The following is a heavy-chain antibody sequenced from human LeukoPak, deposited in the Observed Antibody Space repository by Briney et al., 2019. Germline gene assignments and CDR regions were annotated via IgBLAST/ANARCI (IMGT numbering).Heavy chain of an antibody. V-gene: IGHV4-38-2*02. J-gene: IGHJ4*02. CDR3: ARASYSYDINGWVPFDY. D-gene: IGHD3-22*01. Sequence: SETLSLTCIVSGYSISSGSYWGWIRQPPGKGLEWIGSVYPPGNTYYNPSLKSRVTISVDTSKSQFSLKLTSVTAADTAVYYCARASYSYDINGWVPFDYWGQGTLVTVSS. CDR2: VYPPGNT. CDR1: GYSISSGSY.